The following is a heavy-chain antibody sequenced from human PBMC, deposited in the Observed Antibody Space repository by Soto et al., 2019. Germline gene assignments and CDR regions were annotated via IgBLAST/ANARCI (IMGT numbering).Heavy chain of an antibody. J-gene: IGHJ6*03. Sequence: GASVKVSCKASGYTFTGYYMHWVRQAPGQGLEWMGWINPNSGGTNYAQKFQGWVTMTRNTSISTAYMELSSLRSEDTAVYYCARGARNHYYYYYMDVWGKGTTVTVSS. CDR2: INPNSGGT. D-gene: IGHD4-4*01. CDR1: GYTFTGYY. CDR3: ARGARNHYYYYYMDV. V-gene: IGHV1-2*04.